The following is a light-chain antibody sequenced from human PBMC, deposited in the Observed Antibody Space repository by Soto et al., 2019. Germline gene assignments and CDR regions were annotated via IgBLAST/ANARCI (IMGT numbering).Light chain of an antibody. CDR3: QQYDSSPRT. CDR2: GAS. V-gene: IGKV3-20*01. Sequence: EIVLTQSPATLSLSPGERATLSCRASQSVSSNLAWYQQKPGQAPRLLISGASSRAADIPDRFSGSGSGTDFTLTINRLEPEDFAVYYCQQYDSSPRTFGQGTKVDIK. J-gene: IGKJ1*01. CDR1: QSVSSN.